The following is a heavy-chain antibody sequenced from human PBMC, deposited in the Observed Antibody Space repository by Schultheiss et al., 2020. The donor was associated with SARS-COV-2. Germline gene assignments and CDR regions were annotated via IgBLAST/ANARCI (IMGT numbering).Heavy chain of an antibody. CDR3: ARGRCGGGAH. CDR2: INQSGGT. CDR1: GGSFSGYY. Sequence: SETLSLTCAVYGGSFSGYYWSWIRQPPGKGLEWIGEINQSGGTDYNASLKSRVTMSADTSKSHFYLKLSSVTAADTAVYYCARGRCGGGAHWGQGTLVTVSS. V-gene: IGHV4-34*01. D-gene: IGHD2-21*01. J-gene: IGHJ4*02.